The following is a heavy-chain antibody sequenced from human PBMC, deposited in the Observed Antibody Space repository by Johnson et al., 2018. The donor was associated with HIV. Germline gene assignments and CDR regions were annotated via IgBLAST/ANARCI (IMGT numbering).Heavy chain of an antibody. D-gene: IGHD6-6*01. CDR1: GFSFDDYG. J-gene: IGHJ3*01. CDR3: ARDRDPDRSTSVGAFDV. Sequence: VQLVESGGGVEPPGGSLRLSCAASGFSFDDYGMNWVRQLPGKGLEWVSGISWNGGSTSYADSVKGRFTNSRDNANKSLYLQMNSLRADDTALYYCARDRDPDRSTSVGAFDVWGQGTMVIVSS. V-gene: IGHV3-20*04. CDR2: ISWNGGST.